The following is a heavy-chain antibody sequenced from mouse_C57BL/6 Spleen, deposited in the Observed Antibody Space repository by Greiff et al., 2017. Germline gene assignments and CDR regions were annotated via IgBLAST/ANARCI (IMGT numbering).Heavy chain of an antibody. J-gene: IGHJ4*01. CDR1: GYTFTSYG. CDR2: IYPRNGNT. D-gene: IGHD2-1*01. V-gene: IGHV1-81*01. CDR3: ARYERNYGYAMVY. Sequence: QVQLQQSGAELARPGASVKLSCKASGYTFTSYGISWVKQRTGQGLEWIGEIYPRNGNTYYNEKFKGKATLTADKSSSTAYMELRSLTSEDSAVYFCARYERNYGYAMVYWGQGTSVTVSS.